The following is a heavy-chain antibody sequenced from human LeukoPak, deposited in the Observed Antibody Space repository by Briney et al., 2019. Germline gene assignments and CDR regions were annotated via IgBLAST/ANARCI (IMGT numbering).Heavy chain of an antibody. CDR1: GYTFTGYY. CDR2: ISAYNGNT. D-gene: IGHD1-26*01. CDR3: ARDLSVGVHYGMDV. V-gene: IGHV1-18*04. Sequence: ASVKVSCKASGYTFTGYYMHWVRQAPGQGLEWMGWISAYNGNTNYAQKLQGRVTMTTDTSTSTAYMELRSLRSDDTAVYYCARDLSVGVHYGMDVWGQGTTVTVSS. J-gene: IGHJ6*02.